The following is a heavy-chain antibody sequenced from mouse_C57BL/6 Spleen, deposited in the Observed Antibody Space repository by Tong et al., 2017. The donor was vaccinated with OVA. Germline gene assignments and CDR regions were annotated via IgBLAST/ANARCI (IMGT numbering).Heavy chain of an antibody. CDR2: ISSGSSTI. D-gene: IGHD1-1*01. J-gene: IGHJ1*03. V-gene: IGHV5-17*01. CDR1: GFTFSDYG. CDR3: ARMGYYGSSYWYFDV. Sequence: EVQLQESGGGLVKPGGSLKLSCAASGFTFSDYGMHWVRQAPEKGLEWVAYISSGSSTIYYADTVKGRFTISRDNAKNTLFLQMTSLRSEDTAMYYCARMGYYGSSYWYFDVWGTGTTVTVSS.